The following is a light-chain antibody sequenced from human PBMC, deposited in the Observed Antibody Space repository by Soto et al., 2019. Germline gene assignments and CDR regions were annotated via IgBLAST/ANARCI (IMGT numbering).Light chain of an antibody. CDR3: SSYAGVNIDVA. CDR1: SSDVGGYGY. CDR2: EVT. J-gene: IGLJ3*02. Sequence: QSALTQPPSASGSPGQSVTISCTGTSSDVGGYGYVSWYQQHPGKAPKLMIFEVTKRASGVPNRFSGSKSGNTASLTVSGLQAEDEADYYCSSYAGVNIDVAFGGGTKLTVL. V-gene: IGLV2-8*01.